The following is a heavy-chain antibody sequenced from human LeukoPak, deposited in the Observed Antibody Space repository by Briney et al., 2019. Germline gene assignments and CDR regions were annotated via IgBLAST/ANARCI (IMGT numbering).Heavy chain of an antibody. Sequence: ASVNVSCKASGYTFTGYYMHWVRQAPGQGREWMGRINPNSGGTNYAQKFQGRVTMTRDTSISTAYMELSRLRSDDTAVYYCARGLESDAFDIWGQGTMVTVSS. CDR1: GYTFTGYY. V-gene: IGHV1-2*06. CDR3: ARGLESDAFDI. J-gene: IGHJ3*02. D-gene: IGHD6-6*01. CDR2: INPNSGGT.